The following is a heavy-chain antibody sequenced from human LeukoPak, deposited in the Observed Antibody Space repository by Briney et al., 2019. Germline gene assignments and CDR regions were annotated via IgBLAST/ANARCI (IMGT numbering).Heavy chain of an antibody. J-gene: IGHJ4*02. CDR1: GFTFSSYE. V-gene: IGHV3-48*03. CDR3: ARDKGYSYGREDY. D-gene: IGHD5-18*01. CDR2: ISSSGSTI. Sequence: GGSLRLSCAASGFTFSSYEMNWVRQAPGKGLVWVSYISSSGSTIYYADSVKGRFTISRDNAKNSLYLQMNSLRAEDTAVYYCARDKGYSYGREDYWGQGTLVTVSS.